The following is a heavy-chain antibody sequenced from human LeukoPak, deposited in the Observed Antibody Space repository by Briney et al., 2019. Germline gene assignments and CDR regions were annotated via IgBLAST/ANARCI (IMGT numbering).Heavy chain of an antibody. CDR1: GGSISSYF. D-gene: IGHD3-16*01. CDR2: IYYSGST. V-gene: IGHV4-59*01. CDR3: ARFTPQGYGWGGYNRFDP. J-gene: IGHJ5*02. Sequence: SETLSLTCTVSGGSISSYFWTWIRQPPGKGLEWIGYIYYSGSTNYSPSLKSRVTISVDTSKNQFSLNLTSVTAADTAVYYCARFTPQGYGWGGYNRFDPWGQGTLVTVSS.